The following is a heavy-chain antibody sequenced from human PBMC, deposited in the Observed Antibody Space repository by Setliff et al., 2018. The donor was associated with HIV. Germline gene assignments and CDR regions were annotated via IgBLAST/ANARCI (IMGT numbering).Heavy chain of an antibody. Sequence: SETLSLTCAVYGGSFAASHLSWTRQSPGKGLEWIGEISHSGDTKYTPSLKGRLTISIDTSKKQFSLRLKSVTAADAAVYYCATDHVTMAGTRFDFWGQGTPVTVSS. CDR1: GGSFAASH. J-gene: IGHJ4*02. CDR2: ISHSGDT. D-gene: IGHD6-19*01. CDR3: ATDHVTMAGTRFDF. V-gene: IGHV4-34*01.